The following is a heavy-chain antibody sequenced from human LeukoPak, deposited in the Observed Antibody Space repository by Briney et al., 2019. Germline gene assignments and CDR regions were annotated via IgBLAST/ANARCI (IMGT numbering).Heavy chain of an antibody. CDR2: ISSSGRTI. J-gene: IGHJ4*02. D-gene: IGHD2-15*01. CDR1: GFTFSSYE. Sequence: GGSLRLSCAASGFTFSSYEMIWVRQAPGKGLEWVSYISSSGRTIFYADSVKGRFTVSRDNAKNSLYLQMNSLRAEDTAVYYCVRRYCSSSSCTLDSWGQRTLVTVSS. V-gene: IGHV3-48*03. CDR3: VRRYCSSSSCTLDS.